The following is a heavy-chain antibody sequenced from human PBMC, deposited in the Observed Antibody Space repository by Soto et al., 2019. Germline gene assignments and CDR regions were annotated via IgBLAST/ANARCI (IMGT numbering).Heavy chain of an antibody. J-gene: IGHJ4*02. D-gene: IGHD4-17*01. CDR1: GFTFSTYV. V-gene: IGHV3-64*01. Sequence: PGGSLRLSCASSGFTFSTYVMSWVRQAPGKGLEWVSSISGSGYSTYYANSVKGRFTISRDNSKNTLYLQMGSLRAEDMAVYYCARSDDYGGNSASDYWGQGTLVTVSS. CDR3: ARSDDYGGNSASDY. CDR2: ISGSGYST.